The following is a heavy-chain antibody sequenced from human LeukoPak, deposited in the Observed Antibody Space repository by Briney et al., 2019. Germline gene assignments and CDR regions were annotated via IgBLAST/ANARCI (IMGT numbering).Heavy chain of an antibody. CDR1: GGSISSYY. D-gene: IGHD6-19*01. J-gene: IGHJ3*02. CDR2: IYYSGST. V-gene: IGHV4-59*08. CDR3: ASFSGTSGWYRDAFDI. Sequence: SQTLSLTCTVSGGSISSYYWSWIRQPPGKGLEWIGYIYYSGSTNYNPSLKSRVTISVDTSKNQFSLKLSSVTAADTAVYYCASFSGTSGWYRDAFDIWGKGKRVTV.